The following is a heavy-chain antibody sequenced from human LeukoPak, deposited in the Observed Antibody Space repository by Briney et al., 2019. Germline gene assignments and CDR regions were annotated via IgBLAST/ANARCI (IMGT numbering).Heavy chain of an antibody. CDR3: ARGISMDV. CDR2: IKTDGSVT. Sequence: GGSLRLSCAASGFTFSNHWIHWVSQAPGKGLVWVSRIKTDGSVTNYADSLESRLTISRDTAKNTVYLQINSLRVEETAIYYCARGISMDVWGQGATVTVSS. J-gene: IGHJ6*02. CDR1: GFTFSNHW. V-gene: IGHV3-74*01.